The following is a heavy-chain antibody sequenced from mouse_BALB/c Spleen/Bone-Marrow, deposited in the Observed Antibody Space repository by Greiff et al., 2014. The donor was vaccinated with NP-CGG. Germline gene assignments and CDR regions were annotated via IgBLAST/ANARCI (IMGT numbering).Heavy chain of an antibody. J-gene: IGHJ2*01. CDR1: GFTFTDYY. D-gene: IGHD2-3*01. CDR2: IRNKANGYTT. Sequence: EVHLVESGGGLVQPGGSLRLSCATSGFTFTDYYMNWVRQPPGKALEWLGFIRNKANGYTTEYSASVKGRFTISRDISQSILYLQMNTLRAEYSATYYCARDMGGLLFDYWGQGTTLTVSS. CDR3: ARDMGGLLFDY. V-gene: IGHV7-3*02.